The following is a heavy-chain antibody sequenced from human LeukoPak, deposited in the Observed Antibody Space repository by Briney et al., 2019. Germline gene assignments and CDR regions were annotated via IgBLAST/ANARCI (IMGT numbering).Heavy chain of an antibody. Sequence: PGRSLRLSCAASGFTFDDYAMHWVRQAPGKGLEWVSGISWNSGSIGYADSVKGRFTISRDNAKNSLYLQMNSLRAEDTALYYCAKDKVEKGGVDYWGRGTLVTVSS. CDR1: GFTFDDYA. CDR2: ISWNSGSI. D-gene: IGHD2-21*01. V-gene: IGHV3-9*01. CDR3: AKDKVEKGGVDY. J-gene: IGHJ4*02.